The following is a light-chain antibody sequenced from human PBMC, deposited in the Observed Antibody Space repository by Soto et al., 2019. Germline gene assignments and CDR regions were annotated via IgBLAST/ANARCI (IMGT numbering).Light chain of an antibody. CDR2: GAS. V-gene: IGKV3-20*01. J-gene: IGKJ5*01. Sequence: EIVLTQSPGTLSLSPGERATLSCRASHSVSSSYLAWYQQKPGQAPRLLIYGASSRATGIPDRFSGSGSGTDFTLTISRLEPEDFAVYYCQQYGSSPRTFGQGKRLEIK. CDR1: HSVSSSY. CDR3: QQYGSSPRT.